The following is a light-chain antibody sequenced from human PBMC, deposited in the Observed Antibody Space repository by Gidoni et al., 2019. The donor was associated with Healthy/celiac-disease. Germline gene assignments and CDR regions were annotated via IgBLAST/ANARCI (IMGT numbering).Light chain of an antibody. J-gene: IGKJ4*01. V-gene: IGKV2-28*01. CDR1: HSLLHSNGYNY. CDR3: MQALQTPLT. CDR2: LGS. Sequence: DIVMTQSPLSLPVTPGEPASISCRSSHSLLHSNGYNYLDWYLQKPGQSPQLLIYLGSNRASGVPDRFSGSGSGKDFTLKISRVEAEDVGVYYCMQALQTPLTFGGGTKVEIK.